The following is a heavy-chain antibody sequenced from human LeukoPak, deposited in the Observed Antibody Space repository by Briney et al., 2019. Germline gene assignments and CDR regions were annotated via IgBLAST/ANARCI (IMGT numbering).Heavy chain of an antibody. Sequence: GGSLRLSCAASGFTFDDYAMHWVRQAPGKGLEWVSGISWNSGSIGYADSVKGRFTISRDNAKNSLYLQMNSLRAEDTALYYCAKDTDGAAAGTTWGHWGQGTLVTVPS. CDR1: GFTFDDYA. J-gene: IGHJ4*02. D-gene: IGHD6-13*01. V-gene: IGHV3-9*01. CDR2: ISWNSGSI. CDR3: AKDTDGAAAGTTWGH.